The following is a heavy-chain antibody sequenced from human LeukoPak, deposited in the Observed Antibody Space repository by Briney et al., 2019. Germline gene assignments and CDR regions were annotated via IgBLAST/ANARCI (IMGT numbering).Heavy chain of an antibody. CDR3: AKYAVRETFFGDY. J-gene: IGHJ4*02. CDR1: GFSFSNYA. Sequence: GGSLRLSCAASGFSFSNYAMAWVRQAPGKGLEWVSGISAGGTRTYYADSVRGRFTIFRDNSMDTVYLQMNSLRAEDTGVYYCAKYAVRETFFGDYWGQGTLVAVSS. CDR2: ISAGGTRT. D-gene: IGHD3-3*01. V-gene: IGHV3-23*01.